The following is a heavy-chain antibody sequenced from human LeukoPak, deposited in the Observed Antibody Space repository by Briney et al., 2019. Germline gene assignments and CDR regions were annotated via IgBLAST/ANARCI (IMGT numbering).Heavy chain of an antibody. V-gene: IGHV1-2*02. CDR3: ARGEETWIQLWPPGFDY. D-gene: IGHD5-18*01. CDR2: MNPNSGGT. CDR1: GYTFTSYD. Sequence: GASVKVSCKASGYTFTSYDINWVRQATGQGLEWMGWMNPNSGGTNYAQKFQGRVTMTRDTSISTAYMELSRLRSDDTAVYYCARGEETWIQLWPPGFDYWGQGTLVTVSS. J-gene: IGHJ4*02.